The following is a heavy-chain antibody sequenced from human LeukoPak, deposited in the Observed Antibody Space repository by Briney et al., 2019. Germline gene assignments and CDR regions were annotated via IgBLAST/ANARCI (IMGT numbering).Heavy chain of an antibody. J-gene: IGHJ4*02. D-gene: IGHD2-15*01. V-gene: IGHV4-34*01. CDR1: GGSFSGYY. Sequence: PSETLSLTCAVYGGSFSGYYWSWIRQPPGKGLEWIGEINHSGSTNYNPSLKSRVTISVDTSKNQFSLKLSSVTAADTAVYYCARHGVTGYCSGGSCWYYFDYWGQGNLVTVSS. CDR3: ARHGVTGYCSGGSCWYYFDY. CDR2: INHSGST.